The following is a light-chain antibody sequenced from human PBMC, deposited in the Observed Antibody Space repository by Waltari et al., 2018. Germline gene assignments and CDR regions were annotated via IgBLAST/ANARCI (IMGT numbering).Light chain of an antibody. CDR3: QQYDYWPT. CDR2: GAS. J-gene: IGKJ1*01. Sequence: ERVMTQSPATLSVSPGERATLSCRASQSVSSNLAWYQPKFGQATRVLIYGASTRATGIPARFSGSGSGTEFTRTISSLQSEDFASYYCQQYDYWPTFGQGTKVEIK. V-gene: IGKV3-15*01. CDR1: QSVSSN.